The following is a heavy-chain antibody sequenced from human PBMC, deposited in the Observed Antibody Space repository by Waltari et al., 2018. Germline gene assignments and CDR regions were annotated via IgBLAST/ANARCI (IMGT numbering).Heavy chain of an antibody. Sequence: VQLLEPGGGLVPPGGSLRLPCPPPGFPFTTYALRWGRQAPGKGREGVAAINGRNGGTYDADSVKGRFTISSDNSRNTLYLQMNSLRAEDTAVYYCAKLWDYGTTWAGAFDCWGQGTLVTVSS. V-gene: IGHV3-23*01. J-gene: IGHJ4*02. CDR1: GFPFTTYA. D-gene: IGHD3-10*01. CDR2: INGRNGGT. CDR3: AKLWDYGTTWAGAFDC.